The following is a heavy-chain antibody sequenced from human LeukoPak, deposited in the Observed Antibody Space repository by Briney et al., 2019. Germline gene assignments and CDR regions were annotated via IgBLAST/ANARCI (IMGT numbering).Heavy chain of an antibody. D-gene: IGHD5-18*01. V-gene: IGHV3-7*01. CDR3: ATSVDTAAGPY. J-gene: IGHJ4*02. CDR2: IKGDGSAQ. CDR1: GFSFSSYW. Sequence: PGGSLRLSCAASGFSFSSYWMTWVRQAPGKGLEWVANIKGDGSAQFYVDSVKGRFAISRDNARNSLYLHMYSLRDEDTAVYYCATSVDTAAGPYWGQGTLVTVSS.